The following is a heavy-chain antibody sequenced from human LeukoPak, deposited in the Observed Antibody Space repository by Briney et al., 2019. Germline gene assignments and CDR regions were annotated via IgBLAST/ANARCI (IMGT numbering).Heavy chain of an antibody. V-gene: IGHV4-39*01. Sequence: SGTLSLTCTVSGGSISSSSYYWGWIRQPPGKGLEWIGSMYYSGSTYYNPSLKSRVTISVDTSKNQFSLKLSSVTAADTAVYFCARHPNSNYAHWFDPWGQGTLVTVSS. J-gene: IGHJ5*02. CDR3: ARHPNSNYAHWFDP. CDR2: MYYSGST. D-gene: IGHD4-11*01. CDR1: GGSISSSSYY.